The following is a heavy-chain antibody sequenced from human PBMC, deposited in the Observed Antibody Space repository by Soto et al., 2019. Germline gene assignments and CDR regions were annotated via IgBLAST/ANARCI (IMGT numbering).Heavy chain of an antibody. D-gene: IGHD6-13*01. Sequence: GGSLRLSCAASGFTFSSYGMHWVHQAPGKGLEWVAVISYDGSNKYYADSVKGRFTISRDNSKNTLYLQMNSLRAEDTAVYYCAKSRGIAAAGPLGFDPWGQGTLVTVSS. CDR2: ISYDGSNK. V-gene: IGHV3-30*18. CDR3: AKSRGIAAAGPLGFDP. J-gene: IGHJ5*02. CDR1: GFTFSSYG.